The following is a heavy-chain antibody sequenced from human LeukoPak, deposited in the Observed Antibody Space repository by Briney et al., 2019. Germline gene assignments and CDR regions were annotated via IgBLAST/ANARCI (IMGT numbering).Heavy chain of an antibody. CDR3: ARHLPYAFDY. J-gene: IGHJ4*02. D-gene: IGHD4-17*01. V-gene: IGHV3-30*02. CDR2: IQYDGINK. Sequence: GGSLRLSCAASGFSFSTYDMHWVRQAPGKGLEGVAYIQYDGINKYCADSVKGRFTISTDNTKITQYLQMNSLRAEDTAVYYCARHLPYAFDYRGQGTLVTVSS. CDR1: GFSFSTYD.